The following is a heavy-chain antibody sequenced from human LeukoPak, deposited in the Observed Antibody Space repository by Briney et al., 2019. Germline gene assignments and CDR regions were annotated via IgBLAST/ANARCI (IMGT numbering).Heavy chain of an antibody. D-gene: IGHD1-26*01. CDR1: GFTFSSYS. Sequence: GGSLRLSCAASGFTFSSYSMNWVRQAPGKGLEWVSSISSSSSYIYYADSVKGRFTISRDNAENSLYLQMNSLRAEDTAVYYCARLPSSGSYHDAFDIWGQGTLVTVSS. CDR2: ISSSSSYI. V-gene: IGHV3-21*01. J-gene: IGHJ3*02. CDR3: ARLPSSGSYHDAFDI.